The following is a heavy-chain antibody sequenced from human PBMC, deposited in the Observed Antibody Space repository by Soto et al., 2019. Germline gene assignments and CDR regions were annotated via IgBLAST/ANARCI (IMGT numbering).Heavy chain of an antibody. CDR2: INHSGST. CDR3: ARGLAYYDFWSGEKDGGYYMDV. V-gene: IGHV4-34*01. J-gene: IGHJ6*03. CDR1: GGSFSGYY. Sequence: QVQLQQWGAGLLKPSETLSLTCAVYGGSFSGYYWSWIRQPPGKGLEWIGEINHSGSTNYNPSLKSRVTISVDTSKNQFSLKLSSVTAADTAVYYCARGLAYYDFWSGEKDGGYYMDVWGKGTTVTVSS. D-gene: IGHD3-3*01.